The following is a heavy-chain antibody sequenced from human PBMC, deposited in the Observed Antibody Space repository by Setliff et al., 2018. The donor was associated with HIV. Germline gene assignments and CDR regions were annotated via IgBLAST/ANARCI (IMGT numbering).Heavy chain of an antibody. V-gene: IGHV3-7*03. CDR2: INQDGSEK. CDR3: ARDPRTDSSYAWFDS. J-gene: IGHJ5*01. D-gene: IGHD6-6*01. Sequence: GGSLRLSCAASGFSFSNYWMNWVRQVPGKGLEWVANINQDGSEKKYGDSMKGRLTISRDNAKNSLYLQMTSLRAEDTALYFCARDPRTDSSYAWFDSWGQGTLGTVS. CDR1: GFSFSNYW.